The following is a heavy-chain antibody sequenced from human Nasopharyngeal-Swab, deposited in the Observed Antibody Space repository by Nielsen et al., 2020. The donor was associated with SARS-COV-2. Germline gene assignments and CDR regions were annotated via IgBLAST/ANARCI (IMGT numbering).Heavy chain of an antibody. Sequence: GGSLRLPCAASGFTFSSYGMHWVRQAPGKGLEWVAVIWYDGSNKYYADSVKGRFTISRDNSKNTLYLQMNSLRAEDTAVYYCARDMVLLPYSGSYPDAFDIWGQGTMVTVSS. CDR3: ARDMVLLPYSGSYPDAFDI. CDR2: IWYDGSNK. J-gene: IGHJ3*02. V-gene: IGHV3-33*01. CDR1: GFTFSSYG. D-gene: IGHD1-26*01.